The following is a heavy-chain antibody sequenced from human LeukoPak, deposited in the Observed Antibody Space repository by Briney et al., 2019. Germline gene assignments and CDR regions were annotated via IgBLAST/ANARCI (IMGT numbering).Heavy chain of an antibody. CDR1: GYTLTELS. J-gene: IGHJ4*02. CDR3: ATVYLGCSGGSCYLKYYFDY. CDR2: FDPEDGET. D-gene: IGHD2-15*01. V-gene: IGHV1-24*01. Sequence: ASVKVSCKVSGYTLTELSMHWVRQAPGKGLEGMGGFDPEDGETIYAQKFQGRVTVTEDTSTDTAYMELSSLRSEDTAVYYCATVYLGCSGGSCYLKYYFDYWGQGTLVTVSS.